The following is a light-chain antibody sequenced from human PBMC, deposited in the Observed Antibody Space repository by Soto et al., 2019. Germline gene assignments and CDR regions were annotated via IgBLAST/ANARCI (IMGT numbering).Light chain of an antibody. J-gene: IGKJ1*01. CDR3: QQYYSYPRT. Sequence: AIRMTQSPSSFSASTGDRVTITCRASEGISSYLAWYQQKPGKAPKLLISAASTLQSGVPSRFSGSGSGTDFTLIISCLQSEDFATYYCQQYYSYPRTFGQGTKVEIK. V-gene: IGKV1-8*01. CDR2: AAS. CDR1: EGISSY.